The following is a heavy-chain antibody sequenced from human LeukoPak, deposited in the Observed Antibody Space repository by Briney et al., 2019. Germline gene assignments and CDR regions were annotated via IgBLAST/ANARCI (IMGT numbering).Heavy chain of an antibody. CDR3: ARGEGVPAAIPDDAFDI. Sequence: ASVKVSCKVSGYTLTELSMHWVRQAPGKGLEWMGGFDPEDGETIYAQKFQGRVTMTRDTSTSTVYMELSSLRSEDTAVYYCARGEGVPAAIPDDAFDIWGQGTMVTVSS. J-gene: IGHJ3*02. CDR2: FDPEDGET. CDR1: GYTLTELS. V-gene: IGHV1-24*01. D-gene: IGHD2-2*01.